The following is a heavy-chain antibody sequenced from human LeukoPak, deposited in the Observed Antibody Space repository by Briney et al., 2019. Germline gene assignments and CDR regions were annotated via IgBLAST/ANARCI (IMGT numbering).Heavy chain of an antibody. J-gene: IGHJ4*02. V-gene: IGHV3-21*01. CDR2: ITSTSNHI. CDR3: ARVYSANGYGSGYYDY. D-gene: IGHD3-10*01. CDR1: GFSFSTYD. Sequence: TGGSLRLSCVASGFSFSTYDMNWVRQAPGKGLEWVLAITSTSNHINYADSVKGRFTISRDSANNSLYLQMNSLRAEDTAVYYCARVYSANGYGSGYYDYWGQGTLVTVSS.